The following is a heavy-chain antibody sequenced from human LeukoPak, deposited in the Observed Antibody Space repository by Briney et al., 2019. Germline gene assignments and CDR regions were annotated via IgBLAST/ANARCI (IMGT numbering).Heavy chain of an antibody. J-gene: IGHJ5*02. CDR3: ATGLYGDYLNWFDP. CDR2: INAGNGIT. CDR1: GYTFTSYA. V-gene: IGHV1-3*01. Sequence: ASVKVSCKASGYTFTSYAMHWVRQAPGQRLEWMGWINAGNGITKYSQKFQGRVTITRDTSASTAYMELSSLRSEDTAVYYCATGLYGDYLNWFDPWGQGTLVTVSS. D-gene: IGHD4-17*01.